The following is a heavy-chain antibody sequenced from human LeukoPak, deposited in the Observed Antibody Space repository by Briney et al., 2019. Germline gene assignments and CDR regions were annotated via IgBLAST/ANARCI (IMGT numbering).Heavy chain of an antibody. CDR3: ARSRRGYYMDV. CDR1: GYSFNTYD. Sequence: ASVKVSCKASGYSFNTYDINWVRQAAGQGPEWMGRLDPHSGDTDYAQKFRGRVIMTKNTSINTAYLEFSSLISEDTAVYDCARSRRGYYMDVWGRGTTVTVSS. J-gene: IGHJ6*03. CDR2: LDPHSGDT. V-gene: IGHV1-8*01.